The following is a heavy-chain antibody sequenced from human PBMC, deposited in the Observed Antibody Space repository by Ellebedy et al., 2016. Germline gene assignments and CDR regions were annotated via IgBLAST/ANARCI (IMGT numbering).Heavy chain of an antibody. CDR1: GGSISSYY. Sequence: SETLSLTCTVSGGSISSYYWSWIRQPPGKGLEWIGYIYYSGSTNYNPSLKSRVTISVDTSKNQFSLKLSSVTAADTAVYYRARGVGYCSGGSCYFRFDPWGQGTLVTVSS. V-gene: IGHV4-59*01. D-gene: IGHD2-15*01. J-gene: IGHJ5*02. CDR3: ARGVGYCSGGSCYFRFDP. CDR2: IYYSGST.